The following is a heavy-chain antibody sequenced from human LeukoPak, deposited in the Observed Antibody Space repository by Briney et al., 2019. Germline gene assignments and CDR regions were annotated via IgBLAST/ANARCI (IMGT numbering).Heavy chain of an antibody. CDR1: GYRFTSSW. Sequence: GESLKISCKASGYRFTSSWISWVRQMPGKGLEWMGIIYPGDSDTKYSPSFQGQVTFSVDKSLNIAFLQWSSLKASDSATYYCARQVADIIVVPAAMAFDSWGQGTLLTVSS. J-gene: IGHJ4*02. V-gene: IGHV5-51*01. CDR2: IYPGDSDT. CDR3: ARQVADIIVVPAAMAFDS. D-gene: IGHD2-2*01.